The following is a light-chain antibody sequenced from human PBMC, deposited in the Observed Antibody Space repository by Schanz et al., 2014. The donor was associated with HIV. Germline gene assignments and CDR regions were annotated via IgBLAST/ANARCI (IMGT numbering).Light chain of an antibody. CDR2: EVS. V-gene: IGLV2-14*02. CDR1: SSDVGSYNL. Sequence: QSALTQPASVSGSPGQSITISCTGTSSDVGSYNLVSWYQQHPGKAPKLMIYEVSKRPSGVSNRFSGSKSGNTASLTISGLQAEDEAEYYCSSSSSTTNTCVFGGGTKLTVL. CDR3: SSSSSTTNTCV. J-gene: IGLJ2*01.